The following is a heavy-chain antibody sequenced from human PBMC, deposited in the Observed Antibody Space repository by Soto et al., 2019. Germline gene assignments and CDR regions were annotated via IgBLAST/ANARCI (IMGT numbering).Heavy chain of an antibody. D-gene: IGHD3-9*01. Sequence: SETLSLTCAVYGGSFSVYYWSWIRQPPGKGLEWIGEINHSGSTNYNPSLKSRVTISVDTSKNQFSLKLSSVTAADTAVYYCARGYDILTGYNMRAFDIWGQGTMVTVSS. J-gene: IGHJ3*02. CDR1: GGSFSVYY. V-gene: IGHV4-34*01. CDR3: ARGYDILTGYNMRAFDI. CDR2: INHSGST.